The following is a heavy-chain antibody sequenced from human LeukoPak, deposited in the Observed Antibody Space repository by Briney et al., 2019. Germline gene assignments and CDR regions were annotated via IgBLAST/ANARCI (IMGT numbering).Heavy chain of an antibody. CDR1: GGTCSSYA. CDR2: IIPIFGTA. Sequence: SVKVSCKASGGTCSSYAISWVRQAPGQGLEWMGGIIPIFGTANYAQKFQGRVTITADESTSTAYMELSRLRSDDTAVYYCARDPFGGYSHGKRIDYYGMDVWGQGTTVTVSS. J-gene: IGHJ6*02. V-gene: IGHV1-69*13. CDR3: ARDPFGGYSHGKRIDYYGMDV. D-gene: IGHD5-18*01.